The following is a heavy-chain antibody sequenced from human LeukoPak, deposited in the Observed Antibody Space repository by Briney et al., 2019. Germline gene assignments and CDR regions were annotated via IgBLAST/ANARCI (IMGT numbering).Heavy chain of an antibody. V-gene: IGHV1-2*02. J-gene: IGHJ6*03. CDR2: INPNSGGT. Sequence: GASVKVSCKASGYTFTGYYMHWVRQAPGQGLEWMGWINPNSGGTNYAQKFQGRVTMTRDTSISTAYMELSRPRSDDTAVYYCARGGYCSSTSCYGAYYYYYYMDVWGKGTTVTVSS. D-gene: IGHD2-2*01. CDR1: GYTFTGYY. CDR3: ARGGYCSSTSCYGAYYYYYYMDV.